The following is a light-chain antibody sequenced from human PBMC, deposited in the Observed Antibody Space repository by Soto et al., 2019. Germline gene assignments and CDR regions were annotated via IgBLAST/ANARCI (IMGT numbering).Light chain of an antibody. J-gene: IGLJ1*01. CDR1: SSDVGGYKY. CDR2: AVS. V-gene: IGLV2-8*01. Sequence: SALTQPPSASGSPGQSVTISCTGTSSDVGGYKYVSWYQQYPGKAPKLMIYAVSERPSGVPDRFSGSKSGNTASLTVSGLQAEDEADYYCSPYAGSNNYVFGTGTKVTVL. CDR3: SPYAGSNNYV.